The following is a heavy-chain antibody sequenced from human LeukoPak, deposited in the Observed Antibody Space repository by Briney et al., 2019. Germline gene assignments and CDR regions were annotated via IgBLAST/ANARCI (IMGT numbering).Heavy chain of an antibody. CDR1: GFTFSGYS. CDR2: IKSKTDGGTT. Sequence: GGSLRLSCTASGFTFSGYSMNWIRQAPGKGLEWVGRIKSKTDGGTTDYAAPVKGRFTISRDDSKNTLYLQMNSLKTEDTAVYHCTRDRGAYNLYDYWGQGTLVTVSS. D-gene: IGHD1-1*01. V-gene: IGHV3-15*07. J-gene: IGHJ4*02. CDR3: TRDRGAYNLYDY.